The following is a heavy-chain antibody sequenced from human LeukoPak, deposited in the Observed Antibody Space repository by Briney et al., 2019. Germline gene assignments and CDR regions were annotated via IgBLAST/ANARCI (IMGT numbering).Heavy chain of an antibody. CDR1: GFTFSSYS. CDR2: ISSSSSYI. V-gene: IGHV3-21*01. Sequence: GGSLRPSCAASGFTFSSYSMNWVRQAPGKGLEWVSSISSSSSYIYYADSVKGRFTISRDNAKNSLYLQMNSLRAEDTAVYYCARDSSGWYVFDYWGQGTLVTVSS. D-gene: IGHD6-19*01. J-gene: IGHJ4*02. CDR3: ARDSSGWYVFDY.